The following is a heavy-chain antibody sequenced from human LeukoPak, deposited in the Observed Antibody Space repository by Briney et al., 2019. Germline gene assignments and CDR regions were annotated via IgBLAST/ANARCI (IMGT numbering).Heavy chain of an antibody. V-gene: IGHV3-74*01. CDR1: GFTFSSYW. Sequence: PGGSLRLSCAASGFTFSSYWMHWVRQAPGKGLMWVSRINSDGTGTTYADSVKSRFTISRDNAKNTLYLQMNSLRAEDTAVYYCARDTLYGMGVWGKGTTVTVSS. J-gene: IGHJ6*04. CDR2: INSDGTGT. CDR3: ARDTLYGMGV.